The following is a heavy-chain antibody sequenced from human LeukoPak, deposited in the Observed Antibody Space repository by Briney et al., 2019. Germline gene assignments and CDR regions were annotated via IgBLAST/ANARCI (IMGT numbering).Heavy chain of an antibody. CDR1: GFTFSSYA. V-gene: IGHV3-23*01. CDR2: ISGSGGST. D-gene: IGHD5-12*01. J-gene: IGHJ4*02. CDR3: AKVVVATIDPWYFDY. Sequence: GGSLRLSCAASGFTFSSYAMSWVRQAPGKGLEWVSAISGSGGSTYYADSVKGRFTISRDNSKNTLYLQMNSLRAEDTAVYYCAKVVVATIDPWYFDYWGQGTLVTVSS.